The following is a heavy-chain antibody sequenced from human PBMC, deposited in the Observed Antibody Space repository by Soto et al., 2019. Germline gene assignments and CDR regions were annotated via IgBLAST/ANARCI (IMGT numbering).Heavy chain of an antibody. D-gene: IGHD3-9*01. V-gene: IGHV4-59*01. J-gene: IGHJ4*02. Sequence: QVQLQESGPGLVKPSETLSLTCTVSGGSISSYYWSWIRQPPGKGLEWIGYIYYSGSTNYNPSLKIRVTIAVDTSKNQFSLKLSSVTAADTAVYYCARGGYDILTGSCHFDYWGQGTLVTVSS. CDR2: IYYSGST. CDR1: GGSISSYY. CDR3: ARGGYDILTGSCHFDY.